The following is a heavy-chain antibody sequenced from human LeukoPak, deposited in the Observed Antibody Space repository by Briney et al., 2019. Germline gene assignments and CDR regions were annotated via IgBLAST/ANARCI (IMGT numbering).Heavy chain of an antibody. V-gene: IGHV3-30*02. CDR1: GFTFSSHA. Sequence: GGSLRLSCAASGFTFSSHAMHWVRQAPGKGLEWVSFISYDGSTKTYADSVKGRFTTSRDISLHLQMNSLRVEDAAVYYCVRNNNNDYWGQGTLVTVSS. CDR3: VRNNNNDY. D-gene: IGHD2/OR15-2a*01. J-gene: IGHJ4*02. CDR2: ISYDGSTK.